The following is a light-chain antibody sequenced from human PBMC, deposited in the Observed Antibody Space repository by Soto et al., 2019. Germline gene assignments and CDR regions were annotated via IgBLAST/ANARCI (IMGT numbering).Light chain of an antibody. CDR1: QSVRSY. Sequence: ELVLTQSPATLSLSPGEGATLSCRASQSVRSYLAWYQQKPGQAPRLLIYDASNRATGIPARFSGSGSGTDFTLTTSSLEPEDFAVYYCQQRSNWPPITFGQGTRLEIK. J-gene: IGKJ5*01. V-gene: IGKV3-11*01. CDR3: QQRSNWPPIT. CDR2: DAS.